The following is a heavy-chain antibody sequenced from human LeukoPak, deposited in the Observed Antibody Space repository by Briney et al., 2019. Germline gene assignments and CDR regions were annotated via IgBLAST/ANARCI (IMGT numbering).Heavy chain of an antibody. D-gene: IGHD3-22*01. CDR1: GFTFSGYS. Sequence: GGSLRLSCAASGFTFSGYSMNWVRQAPGKGLEWVSSISSSSSYIYYADSVKGRFTISRDNAKNSLYLQMNSLRAEDTAVYYCVISGSGSYYFDYWGQGTLVTVSS. J-gene: IGHJ4*02. CDR3: VISGSGSYYFDY. V-gene: IGHV3-21*01. CDR2: ISSSSSYI.